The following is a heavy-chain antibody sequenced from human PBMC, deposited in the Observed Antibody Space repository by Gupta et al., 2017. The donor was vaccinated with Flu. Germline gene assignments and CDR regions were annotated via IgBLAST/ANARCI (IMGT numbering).Heavy chain of an antibody. Sequence: SIYFIHLVLQAPGTRLEWVAVIWSAGSNKDYSDYVKCRFTISIYNYKNTLYLPMNSLRADDNSGYYFARDSGVASFDYLGWGTLVTVSS. CDR2: IWSAGSNK. CDR3: ARDSGVASFDY. CDR1: SIYF. J-gene: IGHJ4*02. V-gene: IGHV3-33*01. D-gene: IGHD2-15*01.